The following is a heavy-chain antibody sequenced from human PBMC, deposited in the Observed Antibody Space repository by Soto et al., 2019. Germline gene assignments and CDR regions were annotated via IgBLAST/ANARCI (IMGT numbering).Heavy chain of an antibody. CDR1: GFSLSSSGEG. Sequence: SGPTLVNPTQTLTLTCTFSGFSLSSSGEGVGWIRQPPGKALEWLALIYWNDEKRNSPSLKSRVTVTKDTSKNQVVLTMTNMEPVDTGTYYCAHRPYCSGGACDGDWFDPWGQGTLVTVSS. CDR2: IYWNDEK. CDR3: AHRPYCSGGACDGDWFDP. J-gene: IGHJ5*02. V-gene: IGHV2-5*01. D-gene: IGHD2-15*01.